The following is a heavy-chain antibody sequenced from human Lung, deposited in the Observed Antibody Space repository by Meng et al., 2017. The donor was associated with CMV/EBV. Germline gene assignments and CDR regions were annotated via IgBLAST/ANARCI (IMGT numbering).Heavy chain of an antibody. Sequence: LERLGPDLLKLSGTLSLTCVVSSGSTRSSNWWSWVRQPPGKGLEWIGEIYHSGSTNYNPSLKSRVTISVDKSKNQFSLKLSSVTAADTAVYYCASFPPPGKQWLVTDYWGQGTLVTVSS. CDR1: SGSTRSSNW. V-gene: IGHV4-4*02. CDR2: IYHSGST. CDR3: ASFPPPGKQWLVTDY. D-gene: IGHD6-19*01. J-gene: IGHJ4*02.